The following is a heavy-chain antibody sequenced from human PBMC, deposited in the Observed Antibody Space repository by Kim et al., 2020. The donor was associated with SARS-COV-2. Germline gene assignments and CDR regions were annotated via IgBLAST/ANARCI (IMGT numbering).Heavy chain of an antibody. Sequence: ADTVKGRLTITGDNAKNSLYLQRSSLRAEDTAVYYCARVGSTLGYNWFDPWGQGTLVTVSS. J-gene: IGHJ5*02. CDR3: ARVGSTLGYNWFDP. V-gene: IGHV3-11*06. D-gene: IGHD6-13*01.